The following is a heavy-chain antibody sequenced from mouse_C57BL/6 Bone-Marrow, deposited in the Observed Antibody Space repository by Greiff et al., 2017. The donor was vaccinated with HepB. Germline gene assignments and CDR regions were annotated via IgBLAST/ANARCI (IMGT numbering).Heavy chain of an antibody. CDR1: GYSFTSYY. J-gene: IGHJ3*01. D-gene: IGHD1-1*02. CDR2: IYPGSGNT. CDR3: ARVGANWFAY. V-gene: IGHV1-66*01. Sequence: QVQLQQSGPELVKPGASVKISCKASGYSFTSYYIHWVKQRPGQGLEWIGWIYPGSGNTKYNEKFKGKATLTADTSSSTAYMQLSSLTSEDSAVYYCARVGANWFAYWGQGTLVTVSA.